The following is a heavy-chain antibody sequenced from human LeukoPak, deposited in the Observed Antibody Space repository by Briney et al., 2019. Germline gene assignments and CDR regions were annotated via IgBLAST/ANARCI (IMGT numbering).Heavy chain of an antibody. D-gene: IGHD1-1*01. CDR3: ARAGIGGTREDGMDV. Sequence: GGSLRLSCAASEFTFSSYSMNWVRQAPGKGLEWVSSIISSSIYIYYGDSVKGRFTISRDNAKNSLYLQMNSLRAEDTAVYYCARAGIGGTREDGMDVWGQGTTVTVSS. J-gene: IGHJ6*02. V-gene: IGHV3-21*01. CDR1: EFTFSSYS. CDR2: IISSSIYI.